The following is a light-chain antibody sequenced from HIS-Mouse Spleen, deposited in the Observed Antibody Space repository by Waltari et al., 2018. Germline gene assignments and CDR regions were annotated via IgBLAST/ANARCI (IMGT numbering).Light chain of an antibody. CDR2: EGS. Sequence: QSALTQPASVSGSPGQSIPISCTGTSSTFGSYNLVTWYQQHPGKAPKLMIYEGSKRPSGVSNRFSGSKSGNTASLTISGLQAEDEADYYCCSYAGSSTLVFGGGTKLTVL. J-gene: IGLJ2*01. V-gene: IGLV2-23*01. CDR3: CSYAGSSTLV. CDR1: SSTFGSYNL.